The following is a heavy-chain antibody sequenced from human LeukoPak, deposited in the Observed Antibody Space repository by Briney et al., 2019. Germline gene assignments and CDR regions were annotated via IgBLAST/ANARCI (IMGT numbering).Heavy chain of an antibody. V-gene: IGHV1-8*03. CDR2: MNPNSGNT. CDR1: GYTFTSYD. D-gene: IGHD3-3*01. J-gene: IGHJ6*03. Sequence: ASVKVSCKASGYTFTSYDINWVRQATGQGLEWMGWMNPNSGNTGYAQKFQGRVTITRNTSISTAYMELSSLRSEDTAVYYCARGAAPPYYDFWSGYYTGHYYYYYMDVWGKGTTVTVSS. CDR3: ARGAAPPYYDFWSGYYTGHYYYYYMDV.